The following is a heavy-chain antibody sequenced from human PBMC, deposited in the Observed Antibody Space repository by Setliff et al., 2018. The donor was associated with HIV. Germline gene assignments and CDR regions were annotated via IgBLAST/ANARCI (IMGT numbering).Heavy chain of an antibody. D-gene: IGHD6-19*01. V-gene: IGHV1-18*01. CDR2: ISAYNGNT. CDR1: GYDFRRYG. Sequence: ASVKVSCKTSGYDFRRYGIAWVRQVPGHGLEWMGWISAYNGNTNYAQKLQGRVTMTTDTSTSTAYMELRSLRSDDTAVYYCARPSSGWQFDYWGQGTLVTVSS. CDR3: ARPSSGWQFDY. J-gene: IGHJ4*02.